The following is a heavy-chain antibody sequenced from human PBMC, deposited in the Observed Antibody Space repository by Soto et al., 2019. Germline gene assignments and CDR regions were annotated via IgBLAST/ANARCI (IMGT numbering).Heavy chain of an antibody. V-gene: IGHV1-69*01. CDR3: AAGSSSSSAYYYGMDV. CDR2: IIPIFGTA. Sequence: QVQLVQSGAEVQKPGSSVKVSCTASGGTFSSYAISWVRQAPGQGLEWMGGIIPIFGTANYAQKFQGRVTITADESTSTAYMGLSSLRSEDTAVYYCAAGSSSSSAYYYGMDVWGQGTTVTVSS. J-gene: IGHJ6*02. D-gene: IGHD6-6*01. CDR1: GGTFSSYA.